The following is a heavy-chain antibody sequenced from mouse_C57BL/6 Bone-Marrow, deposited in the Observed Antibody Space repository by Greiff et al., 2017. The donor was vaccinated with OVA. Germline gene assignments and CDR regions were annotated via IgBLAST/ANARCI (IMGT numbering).Heavy chain of an antibody. D-gene: IGHD2-1*01. CDR1: GSTLTGYC. CDR2: ILPGSGST. CDR3: AREGVYGNYGLRFPH. V-gene: IGHV1-9*01. J-gene: IGHJ2*01. Sequence: VQLQQSGAELMKPGASAQLSCKATGSTLTGYCIPWVKQRPGHGLEWIGEILPGSGSTNYNEKFKGKATLTADTSSNTAYMRLSSLTTEDSAIYYCAREGVYGNYGLRFPHWGQGTTLTVSS.